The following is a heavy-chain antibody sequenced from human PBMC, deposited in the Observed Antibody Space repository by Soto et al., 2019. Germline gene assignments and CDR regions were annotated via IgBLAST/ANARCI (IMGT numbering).Heavy chain of an antibody. V-gene: IGHV1-8*01. Sequence: ASVKVSCKASGYTFTSYDINWVRQATGQGLEWMGWMNPNSGNTGYAQKFQGRVTMTRNTSISTAYMELSSLRSEDTAVYYCARTTHSGDYYYYDLDVWGKGTTVTVSS. CDR1: GYTFTSYD. J-gene: IGHJ6*03. D-gene: IGHD3-10*01. CDR2: MNPNSGNT. CDR3: ARTTHSGDYYYYDLDV.